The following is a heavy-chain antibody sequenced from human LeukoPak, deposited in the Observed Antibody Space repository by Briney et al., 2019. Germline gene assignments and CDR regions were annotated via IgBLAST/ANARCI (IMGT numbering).Heavy chain of an antibody. CDR3: ARGAHEFYSDSSAYNSRLWFDY. D-gene: IGHD3-22*01. Sequence: PSETLSLTCTVSGGSISSYYWSWIRQPPGKGLEWIGYIYYSGSTNYNPSLKSRVTISVDTSKNQFSLKLTSVTAADTAVYYCARGAHEFYSDSSAYNSRLWFDYWGQGTLVIVSS. J-gene: IGHJ4*02. V-gene: IGHV4-59*12. CDR1: GGSISSYY. CDR2: IYYSGST.